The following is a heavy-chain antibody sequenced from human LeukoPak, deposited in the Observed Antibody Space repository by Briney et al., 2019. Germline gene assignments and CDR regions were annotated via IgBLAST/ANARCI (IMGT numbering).Heavy chain of an antibody. V-gene: IGHV3-23*01. CDR3: ARDFEISSG. CDR2: ISGSGSGGST. CDR1: GFTFSSSA. D-gene: IGHD6-19*01. Sequence: GGSLRLSCAASGFTFSSSAMSWVRQAPGKGLEWVSNISGSGSGGSTYYADSVKGRFTFSRDNSKNTLYLQMNSLRAEDTAVYYCARDFEISSGWGQGTLVTVSS. J-gene: IGHJ4*02.